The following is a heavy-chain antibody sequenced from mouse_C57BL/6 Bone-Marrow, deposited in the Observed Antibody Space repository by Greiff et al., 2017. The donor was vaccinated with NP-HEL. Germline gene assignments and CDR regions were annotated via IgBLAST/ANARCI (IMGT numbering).Heavy chain of an antibody. CDR3: ASSLYAMDY. CDR2: ISDGGSYT. J-gene: IGHJ4*01. D-gene: IGHD6-1*01. CDR1: GFTFSSYA. Sequence: EVKLVESGGGLVKPGGSLKLSCAASGFTFSSYAMSWVRQTPEKRLEWVATISDGGSYTYYPDNVKGRFTISRDNAKTNLYLQMSHLKSEDTAMYYCASSLYAMDYWGQGTSVTVSS. V-gene: IGHV5-4*03.